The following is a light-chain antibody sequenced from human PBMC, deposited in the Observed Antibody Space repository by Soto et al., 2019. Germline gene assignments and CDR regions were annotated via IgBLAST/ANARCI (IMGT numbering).Light chain of an antibody. J-gene: IGLJ1*01. CDR1: SSDVGDYNY. Sequence: QSALTQPASVSGSPGQSITISCTGTSSDVGDYNYVSWYQQHPGKAPKLMIYDVSDRPSGVSTRFSGSKSGNTASLTISGLQAEDEADYYCSSYAGSGTYLFGTGTKLTVL. CDR2: DVS. CDR3: SSYAGSGTYL. V-gene: IGLV2-14*01.